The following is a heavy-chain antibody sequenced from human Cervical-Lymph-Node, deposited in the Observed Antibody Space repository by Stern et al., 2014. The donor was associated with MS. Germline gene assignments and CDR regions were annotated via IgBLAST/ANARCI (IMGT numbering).Heavy chain of an antibody. CDR3: ARDLDSELLGYRLDY. V-gene: IGHV3-30*04. D-gene: IGHD3-10*01. CDR2: ISYHGRDK. J-gene: IGHJ4*02. CDR1: EFAFSSHA. Sequence: VHLVESGGGVVQPGRSLRIFCVASEFAFSSHAMHWVRQAPGKGLEWVAVISYHGRDKYYADSVKGRFTISRDNSENTVFLQMNSLRPEDTAEYYCARDLDSELLGYRLDYWGQGTLVTVSS.